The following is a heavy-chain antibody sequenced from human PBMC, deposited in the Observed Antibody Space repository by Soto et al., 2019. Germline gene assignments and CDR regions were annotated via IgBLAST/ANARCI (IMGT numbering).Heavy chain of an antibody. CDR2: ISGSGGST. CDR1: GFTFSSYA. D-gene: IGHD3-3*01. V-gene: IGHV3-23*01. Sequence: GESLKISCAASGFTFSSYAMSWVRQAPGKGLEWVSAISGSGGSTYYADSVKGRFTISRDNSKNTLYLQMNSLRAEDTAVYYCAKAMEWLLYYFDYWGQGTLVTVSS. CDR3: AKAMEWLLYYFDY. J-gene: IGHJ4*02.